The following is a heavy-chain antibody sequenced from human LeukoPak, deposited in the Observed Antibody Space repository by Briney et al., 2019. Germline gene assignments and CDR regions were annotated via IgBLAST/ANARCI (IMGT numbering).Heavy chain of an antibody. CDR2: INAGNGNT. CDR3: ARGVRGYSYGNYYYMDV. Sequence: ASVKVSCKASGYTFTGYYMHWVRQAPGQRLEWMGWINAGNGNTKYSQEFQGRVTITRDTSASTAYMELSSLRSEDMAVYYCARGVRGYSYGNYYYMDVWGKGTTVTVSS. J-gene: IGHJ6*03. D-gene: IGHD5-18*01. CDR1: GYTFTGYY. V-gene: IGHV1-3*03.